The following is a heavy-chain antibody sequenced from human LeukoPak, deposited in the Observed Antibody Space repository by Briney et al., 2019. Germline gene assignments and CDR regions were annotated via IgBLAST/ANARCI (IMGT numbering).Heavy chain of an antibody. V-gene: IGHV3-11*01. D-gene: IGHD3-3*01. CDR1: GFTFSDYY. J-gene: IGHJ6*02. CDR2: ISSRGSTI. Sequence: GGSLRLSCAASGFTFSDYYMSWIRQAPGKGLEWVSYISSRGSTIYYADSVKGRFTISRDNAKNSLYLQMNSLRAEDTAVYYCARDPQGYDFWSGYFRRDYYYYGMDVWGQGTTVTVSS. CDR3: ARDPQGYDFWSGYFRRDYYYYGMDV.